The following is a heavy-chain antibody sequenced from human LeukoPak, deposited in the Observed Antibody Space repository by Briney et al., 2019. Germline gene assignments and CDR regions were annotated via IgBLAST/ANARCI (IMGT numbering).Heavy chain of an antibody. Sequence: ASVRVSCKASGYTFTTSHINWVRQAPGQGLEWMGWVSAYNGKTSYAQKFQGRVTMTTDSSTNTAYMDLTSLRSDDTAVYYCARGGTYYPCIDYWGQGTQVTVSS. J-gene: IGHJ4*02. CDR1: GYTFTTSH. CDR2: VSAYNGKT. CDR3: ARGGTYYPCIDY. D-gene: IGHD1-26*01. V-gene: IGHV1-18*01.